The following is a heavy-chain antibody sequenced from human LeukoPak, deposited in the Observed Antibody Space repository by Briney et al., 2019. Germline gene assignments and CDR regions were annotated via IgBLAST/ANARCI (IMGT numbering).Heavy chain of an antibody. D-gene: IGHD3-16*02. V-gene: IGHV4-30-4*07. J-gene: IGHJ4*02. CDR1: GGSISSGGYS. CDR3: ARVSDYVWGSYRYTGDYFDY. Sequence: SETLSLTCAVSGGSISSGGYSWSWIRQPPGKGLEWIGYIYYSGSTYYNPSLKSRVTISVDTSKNQFSLKLSSVTAADTAVYYCARVSDYVWGSYRYTGDYFDYWGQGTLVTVSS. CDR2: IYYSGST.